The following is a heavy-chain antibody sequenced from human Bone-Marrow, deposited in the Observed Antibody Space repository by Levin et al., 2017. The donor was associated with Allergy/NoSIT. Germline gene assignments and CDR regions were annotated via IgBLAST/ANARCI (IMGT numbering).Heavy chain of an antibody. J-gene: IGHJ4*02. CDR1: GFTFSNAW. V-gene: IGHV3-15*01. CDR3: TTQRKGITMIVVVLLFDY. D-gene: IGHD3-22*01. Sequence: GGSLRLSCAASGFTFSNAWMSWVRQAPGKGLEWVGRIKSKTDGGTTDYAAPVKGRFTISRDDSKNTLYLQMNSLKTEDTAVYYCTTQRKGITMIVVVLLFDYWGQGTLVTVSS. CDR2: IKSKTDGGTT.